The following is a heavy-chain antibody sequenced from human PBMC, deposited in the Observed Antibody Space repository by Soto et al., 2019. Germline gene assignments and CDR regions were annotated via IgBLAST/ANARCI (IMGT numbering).Heavy chain of an antibody. J-gene: IGHJ6*03. CDR1: GFTFSSYA. V-gene: IGHV3-23*01. CDR2: ISGSGGST. Sequence: GGSLRLSCAASGFTFSSYAMSWVRQAPGKGLEWVSAISGSGGSTYYADSVKGRFTISRDNSKNTLYLQMNSLRAEDTAVYYCAKDAAYGSGRNLNYWGNYYYYYMDVWGKGTTVTVSS. CDR3: AKDAAYGSGRNLNYWGNYYYYYMDV. D-gene: IGHD3-10*01.